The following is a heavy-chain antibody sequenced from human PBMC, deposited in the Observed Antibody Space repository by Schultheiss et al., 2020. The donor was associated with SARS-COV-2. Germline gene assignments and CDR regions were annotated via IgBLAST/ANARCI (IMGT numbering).Heavy chain of an antibody. Sequence: KVSCKASRYTFTKYWIAWVRQMPGKGLECLGIIYPGDSDTRYSPSFQGQVTISADKSITTAYLQWSSLRASDTAIYYCARRATGTYWFDPWGQGTLVTVSS. V-gene: IGHV5-51*01. J-gene: IGHJ5*02. CDR1: RYTFTKYW. D-gene: IGHD1-1*01. CDR2: IYPGDSDT. CDR3: ARRATGTYWFDP.